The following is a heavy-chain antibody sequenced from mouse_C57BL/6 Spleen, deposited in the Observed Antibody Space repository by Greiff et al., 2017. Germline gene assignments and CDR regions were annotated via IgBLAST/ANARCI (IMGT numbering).Heavy chain of an antibody. CDR1: GYTFTDYY. CDR2: INPYNGGT. CDR3: ARGITTVVATDFDV. J-gene: IGHJ1*03. D-gene: IGHD1-1*01. Sequence: VQLQQSGPVLVKPGASVKMSCKASGYTFTDYYMNWVKQSHGKSLEWIGVINPYNGGTSYNQKFKGKATLTVDKSSSTAYMELNSLASEDSAVYYCARGITTVVATDFDVWGTGTTVTVSS. V-gene: IGHV1-19*01.